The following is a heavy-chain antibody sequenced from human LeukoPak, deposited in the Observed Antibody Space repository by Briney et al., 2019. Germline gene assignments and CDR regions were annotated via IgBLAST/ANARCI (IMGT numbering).Heavy chain of an antibody. D-gene: IGHD3-22*01. Sequence: PGGSLRLSCAASGFTFSSYGMRWVRQAPGKGLEWVAVISYDGSNKYYADSVKGRFTISRDNSKNTLYLQMNSLRAEDTAVYYCAKVQMTYYYDSSGYSNPSFDYWGQGTLVTVSS. CDR3: AKVQMTYYYDSSGYSNPSFDY. CDR2: ISYDGSNK. J-gene: IGHJ4*02. CDR1: GFTFSSYG. V-gene: IGHV3-30*18.